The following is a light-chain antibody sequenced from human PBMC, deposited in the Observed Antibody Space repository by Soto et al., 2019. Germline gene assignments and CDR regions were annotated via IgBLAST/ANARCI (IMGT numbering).Light chain of an antibody. CDR3: QQYNNWPLT. CDR1: HRVSSY. J-gene: IGKJ4*01. Sequence: EIVITQSPATLSVSPGERATLSCRASHRVSSYLAWYQQKPGQAPRLLIYATSTRATGIPARFSGSGSGTEFTLTISSLQSEDFAVYYCQQYNNWPLTFGGGTKV. V-gene: IGKV3-15*01. CDR2: ATS.